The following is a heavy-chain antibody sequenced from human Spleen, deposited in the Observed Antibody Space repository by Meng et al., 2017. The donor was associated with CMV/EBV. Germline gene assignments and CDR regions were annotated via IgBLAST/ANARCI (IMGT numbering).Heavy chain of an antibody. V-gene: IGHV3-23*01. Sequence: GESLKISCAASGFTFRSFLMYWVRQAPGKGLEWVATITSGGTTHYADSVRGRCTISRDNSNNTLYLQMNSLRAEDTAVYFCARLLEWLLSAFDSWGQGAPVTVSS. CDR3: ARLLEWLLSAFDS. D-gene: IGHD3-3*01. J-gene: IGHJ4*02. CDR2: ITSGGTT. CDR1: GFTFRSFL.